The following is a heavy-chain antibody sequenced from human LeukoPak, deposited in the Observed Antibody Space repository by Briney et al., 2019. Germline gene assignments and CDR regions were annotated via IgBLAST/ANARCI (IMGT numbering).Heavy chain of an antibody. CDR3: ARDPGDILTGRDLAFDI. CDR1: GFTVSSNY. J-gene: IGHJ3*02. CDR2: IYSGGST. Sequence: GGSLRLSCAASGFTVSSNYMNWVRQAPGKGLEWVSLIYSGGSTYYADSVKGRFTISRDNSKNTVYLQMNSLRAEDTAVYYCARDPGDILTGRDLAFDIWGQGTVVTVSS. D-gene: IGHD3-9*01. V-gene: IGHV3-66*01.